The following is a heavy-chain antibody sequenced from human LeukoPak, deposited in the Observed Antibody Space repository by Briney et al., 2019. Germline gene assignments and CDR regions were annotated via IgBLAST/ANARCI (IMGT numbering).Heavy chain of an antibody. Sequence: SETLSLTCTVSGGSISSYYWSWIRQPPGKGLEWIGYIYYSGYTNYNPSLKSRVTISVDTSKNQFSLRLTSVTAADTAVYYCARVGVGYSSSWYGGVFDYWSQGTLVTVSS. CDR1: GGSISSYY. J-gene: IGHJ4*02. CDR3: ARVGVGYSSSWYGGVFDY. D-gene: IGHD6-13*01. V-gene: IGHV4-59*08. CDR2: IYYSGYT.